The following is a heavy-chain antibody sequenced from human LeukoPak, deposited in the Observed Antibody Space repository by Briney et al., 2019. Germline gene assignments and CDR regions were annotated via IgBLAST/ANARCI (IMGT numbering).Heavy chain of an antibody. V-gene: IGHV1-46*01. Sequence: ASVKVSCKASGYSFSNYYMHWVRQAPGQGLEWMGIINPSGGSTSYAQKFQGRVTMTRDTSTSTVYMELSSLRSEDTAVYYCARADSGGDSSGYKWFDPWGQGTLVTVPS. J-gene: IGHJ5*02. D-gene: IGHD6-19*01. CDR3: ARADSGGDSSGYKWFDP. CDR2: INPSGGST. CDR1: GYSFSNYY.